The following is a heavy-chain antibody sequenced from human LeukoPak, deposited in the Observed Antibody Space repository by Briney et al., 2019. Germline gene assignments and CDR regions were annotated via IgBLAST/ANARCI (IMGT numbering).Heavy chain of an antibody. J-gene: IGHJ5*02. CDR3: ARVFLGPLRENWFDP. CDR1: GGSISSGGYY. D-gene: IGHD3-3*01. V-gene: IGHV4-31*03. CDR2: IYYSGST. Sequence: PQTLSLTCTVSGGSISSGGYYWSWIRQHPGKGLEWIGYIYYSGSTYYNPSLKSRVTISVDTSKNQFSLKLSSVTAADTAVYYCARVFLGPLRENWFDPWGQGTLVTVSS.